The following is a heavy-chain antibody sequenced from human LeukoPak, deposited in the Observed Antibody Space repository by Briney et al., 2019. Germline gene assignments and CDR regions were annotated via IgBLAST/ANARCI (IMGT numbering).Heavy chain of an antibody. Sequence: AASVKVSCKASGYTFTSYYMHWVRQAPGQGLEWMGIINPSGGSTSYAQKFQGRVTTTRDTSTSTVYMELSSLRSEDTAVYYCAREERLYSSGWGRGPYYYYYYGMDVWGQGTTVTVSS. V-gene: IGHV1-46*01. CDR1: GYTFTSYY. J-gene: IGHJ6*02. CDR2: INPSGGST. CDR3: AREERLYSSGWGRGPYYYYYYGMDV. D-gene: IGHD6-19*01.